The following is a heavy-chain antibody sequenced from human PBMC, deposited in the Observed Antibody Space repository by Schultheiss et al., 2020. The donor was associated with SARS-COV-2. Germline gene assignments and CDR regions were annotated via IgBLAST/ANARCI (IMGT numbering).Heavy chain of an antibody. D-gene: IGHD4-17*01. J-gene: IGHJ4*02. V-gene: IGHV3-30*18. CDR3: AKEINGGLANYGDVDY. CDR2: ISYDGSNK. CDR1: GFTFSSYG. Sequence: GGSLRLSCAASGFTFSSYGMHWVRQAPGKGLEWVAVISYDGSNKYYADSVKGRFTISRDNSKNTLYLQMNSLRAEDTAVYYCAKEINGGLANYGDVDYWGQGTLVTVSS.